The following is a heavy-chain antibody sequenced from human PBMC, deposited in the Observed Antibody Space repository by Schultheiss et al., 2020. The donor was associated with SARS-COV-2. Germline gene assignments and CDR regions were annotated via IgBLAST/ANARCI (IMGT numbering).Heavy chain of an antibody. CDR2: IYSSGST. D-gene: IGHD6-6*01. J-gene: IGHJ6*02. Sequence: SQTLSLTCTVSGGSISSGGYYWSWIRQHPGKGLEWIGYIYSSGSTYYNPSLKSRVTISVDTSKNQFSLKLSSVTAADTAVYYCARAEQLAGLEGMDVWGQGTTVTVSS. V-gene: IGHV4-31*03. CDR3: ARAEQLAGLEGMDV. CDR1: GGSISSGGYY.